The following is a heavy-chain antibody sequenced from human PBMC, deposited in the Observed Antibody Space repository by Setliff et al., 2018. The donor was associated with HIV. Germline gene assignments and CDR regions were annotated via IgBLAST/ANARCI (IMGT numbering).Heavy chain of an antibody. CDR1: GGSISSSSYY. V-gene: IGHV4-39*01. CDR2: IYYSGST. Sequence: SETLSLTCTVSGGSISSSSYYWGWIRQPPGKGLQWIGRIYYSGSTYYNPSLKSRVTISVDTSKNQISLKLRSLTAADTALDSCARVSYRSRWHARDNYYIGVWGKGTRVTVSS. CDR3: ARVSYRSRWHARDNYYIGV. D-gene: IGHD6-13*01. J-gene: IGHJ6*03.